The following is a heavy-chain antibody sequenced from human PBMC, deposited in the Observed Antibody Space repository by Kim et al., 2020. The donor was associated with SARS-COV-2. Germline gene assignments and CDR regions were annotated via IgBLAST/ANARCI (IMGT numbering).Heavy chain of an antibody. Sequence: SETLSLTCTVSGGSVSSGSYYWSWILQPPGKGLEWIGYIYYSGSTNYNPSLKSRVTISVDTSKNQFSLKLSFVTAADTAVYYCARDLYPLAYCGGDCYSGWFAPWGQGTLVTVSS. CDR2: IYYSGST. CDR3: ARDLYPLAYCGGDCYSGWFAP. CDR1: GGSVSSGSYY. V-gene: IGHV4-61*01. D-gene: IGHD2-21*01. J-gene: IGHJ5*02.